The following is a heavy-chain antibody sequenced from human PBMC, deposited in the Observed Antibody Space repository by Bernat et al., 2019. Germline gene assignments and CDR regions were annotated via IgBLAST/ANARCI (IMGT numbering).Heavy chain of an antibody. J-gene: IGHJ6*02. CDR2: ISGSGGST. Sequence: EVQLLESGGGLVQPGGSLRLSCAASGFTFSSYAMGWVRQAPGKGLEWVSAISGSGGSTYYADSVKGRFTISRDNSKNTLYLQMNSLRAEDTAVYYCAKSKDFWSGYLDVWGQGTTVTVSS. CDR3: AKSKDFWSGYLDV. D-gene: IGHD3-3*01. V-gene: IGHV3-23*01. CDR1: GFTFSSYA.